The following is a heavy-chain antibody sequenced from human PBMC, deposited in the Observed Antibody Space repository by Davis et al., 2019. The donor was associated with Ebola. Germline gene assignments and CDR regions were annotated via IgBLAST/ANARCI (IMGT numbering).Heavy chain of an antibody. D-gene: IGHD5-18*01. J-gene: IGHJ3*01. CDR3: ARPRDFGYGDPFDL. CDR1: GGSISDYF. V-gene: IGHV4-59*08. Sequence: SETLSLTCIVSGGSISDYFWSWIRQPPGRGLEWIGYIYGESTKYNASLQSRVTISVDTSKNQFSQKLKSVTAADTAVYFCARPRDFGYGDPFDLWGQGAVVTVSP. CDR2: IYGEST.